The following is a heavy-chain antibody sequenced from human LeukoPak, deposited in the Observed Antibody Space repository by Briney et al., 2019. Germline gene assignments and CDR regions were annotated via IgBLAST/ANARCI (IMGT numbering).Heavy chain of an antibody. D-gene: IGHD3-22*01. CDR3: AKDLENYYDSSGYVDY. V-gene: IGHV3-30*18. CDR2: VSADGNNN. J-gene: IGHJ4*02. Sequence: GGPLRLSCAASGFTFSSYGMHWVRQAPGKGLEWVAAVSADGNNNSHADSVQGRFTISRDNCKNTVYLQLNSLRAEDTAVYYCAKDLENYYDSSGYVDYWGQGTLVTVSS. CDR1: GFTFSSYG.